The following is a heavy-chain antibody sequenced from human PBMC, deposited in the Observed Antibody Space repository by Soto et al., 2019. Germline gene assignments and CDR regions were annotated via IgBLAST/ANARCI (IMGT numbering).Heavy chain of an antibody. D-gene: IGHD3-10*01. CDR2: MNPNSGNT. CDR3: ARKSGLYYNYGMDV. J-gene: IGHJ6*02. Sequence: ASVKVSCKASGYTFTSYDINWVRQATGQGLEWMGWMNPNSGNTGYAQKFQGRVTMTRNTSISTAYMELSSLRSEDTAVYYCARKSGLYYNYGMDVWGQGTTVTVSS. V-gene: IGHV1-8*01. CDR1: GYTFTSYD.